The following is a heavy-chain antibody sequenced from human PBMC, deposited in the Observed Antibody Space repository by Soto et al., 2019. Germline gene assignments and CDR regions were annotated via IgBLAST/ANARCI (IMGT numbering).Heavy chain of an antibody. D-gene: IGHD3-9*01. Sequence: QLQLQESGSGLVKPSQTLSLTCAVSGGSISSGGYSWSWIRQPPGKGLEWIGYIYHSGSTYYNPSLKSGVTIAVDRSKNPFPRTLSSVTAADRAGYYCASPFVFPDVIFLFDYWGQGPLVTVSS. CDR3: ASPFVFPDVIFLFDY. CDR2: IYHSGST. J-gene: IGHJ4*02. V-gene: IGHV4-30-2*01. CDR1: GGSISSGGYS.